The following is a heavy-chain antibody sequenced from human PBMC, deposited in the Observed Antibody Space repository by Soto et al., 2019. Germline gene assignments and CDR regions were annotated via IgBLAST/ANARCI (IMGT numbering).Heavy chain of an antibody. D-gene: IGHD5-18*01. CDR2: INHSGST. V-gene: IGHV4-34*01. J-gene: IGHJ4*02. CDR1: SYY. CDR3: ARGSFPGYSYGKLDY. Sequence: SYYWSWIRQPPGKGLEWIGEINHSGSTNYNPSLKSRVTISVDTSKNQFSLKLSSVTAADTAVYYCARGSFPGYSYGKLDYWGQGTLVTVSS.